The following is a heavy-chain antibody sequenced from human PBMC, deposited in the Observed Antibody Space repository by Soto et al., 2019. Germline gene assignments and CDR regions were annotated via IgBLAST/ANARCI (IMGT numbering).Heavy chain of an antibody. J-gene: IGHJ6*02. CDR1: GGSISSGGYY. Sequence: QVQLQESGPGLVKPSQTLSLTCTVSGGSISSGGYYWSWIRQHPGKGLEWIGYIYYSGSTYYNPSLKSRVTISVDSSKNQFSLKLSSVTAADTAVYYCTRGRSVNGGMDVWGQGTTVTVSS. CDR2: IYYSGST. CDR3: TRGRSVNGGMDV. V-gene: IGHV4-31*03. D-gene: IGHD3-22*01.